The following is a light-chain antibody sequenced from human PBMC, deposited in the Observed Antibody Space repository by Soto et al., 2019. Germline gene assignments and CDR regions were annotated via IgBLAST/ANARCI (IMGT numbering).Light chain of an antibody. V-gene: IGKV3-20*01. CDR3: QQYSSSPRT. Sequence: ETVLTQSPATLSLSPGDRATLSCRASQTISSGFLAWYQQKVGQAPRLLIYDASNRATGVPDRFSGSGSGTDFSLTISRLEPEDFAVYHCQQYSSSPRTFGQGTRLEIK. CDR2: DAS. J-gene: IGKJ5*01. CDR1: QTISSGF.